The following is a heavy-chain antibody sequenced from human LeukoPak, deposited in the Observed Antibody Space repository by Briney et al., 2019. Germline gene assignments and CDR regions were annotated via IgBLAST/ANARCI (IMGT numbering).Heavy chain of an antibody. V-gene: IGHV4-39*01. CDR2: IYYSGST. D-gene: IGHD3-22*01. CDR1: GGSISSSSFY. Sequence: SETLSLTCTVSGGSISSSSFYWGWIRQPPGKGLEWIGSIYYSGSTYYNPSLKSRVTISVDTSKNQFSLKLSSVTAADTAVYYCAPYDSSGYGFDYWGQGTLVTVSS. CDR3: APYDSSGYGFDY. J-gene: IGHJ4*02.